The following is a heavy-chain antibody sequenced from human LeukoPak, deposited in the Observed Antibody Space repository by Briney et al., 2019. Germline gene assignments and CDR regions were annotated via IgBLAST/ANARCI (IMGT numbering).Heavy chain of an antibody. CDR1: GVSISSSNSY. CDR2: IYYSGNT. D-gene: IGHD2-15*01. Sequence: TSETLSLTCTVSGVSISSSNSYWGWIRQPPGKGLEWIGSIYYSGNTYYNASLKSQVSISIDTSKNQFSLRLTSVTAADTAVYYCARGRLGCSGGSCYRYFDYWGQGTLVTVSS. CDR3: ARGRLGCSGGSCYRYFDY. J-gene: IGHJ4*02. V-gene: IGHV4-39*01.